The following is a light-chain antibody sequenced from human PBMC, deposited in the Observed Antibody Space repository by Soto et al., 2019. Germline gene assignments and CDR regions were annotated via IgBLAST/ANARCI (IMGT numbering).Light chain of an antibody. CDR3: QSYDSSLSGRGV. J-gene: IGLJ2*01. Sequence: QSVLTQPPSVSGAPGQRVTISCTGSSSNIGAGYDVHWYQQLPGTAPKLLIYGNSNRPSGVPDRFSGSKSGTSASLAITRLQAEDEADYYCQSYDSSLSGRGVFGGGTKLTVL. CDR2: GNS. CDR1: SSNIGAGYD. V-gene: IGLV1-40*01.